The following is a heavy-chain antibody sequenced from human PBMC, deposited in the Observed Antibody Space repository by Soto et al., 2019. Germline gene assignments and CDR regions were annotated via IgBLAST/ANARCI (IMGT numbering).Heavy chain of an antibody. J-gene: IGHJ4*02. CDR2: ISGSGGST. D-gene: IGHD5-18*01. CDR1: GFTFSSYA. CDR3: AKGVGGYSYGDPPFDY. Sequence: EVQLLESGGGLVQPGGSLRLSCAASGFTFSSYAMSWVRQAPGKGLEWVSAISGSGGSTYYADSVKGRFTISRDNSKNTLYLQMNSLRAEDTAVYYCAKGVGGYSYGDPPFDYWGQGTLVTVSS. V-gene: IGHV3-23*01.